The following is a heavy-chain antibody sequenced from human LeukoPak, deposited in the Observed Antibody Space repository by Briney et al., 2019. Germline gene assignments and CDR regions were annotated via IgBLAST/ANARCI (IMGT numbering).Heavy chain of an antibody. CDR2: IYYSGTT. V-gene: IGHV4-59*08. J-gene: IGHJ4*02. D-gene: IGHD3-22*01. CDR3: ARTDYYDSSGVDY. CDR1: SGSISSYY. Sequence: PSETLSLTCTVSSGSISSYYWSWIRQPPGKGLEWIGYIYYSGTTNYNPSLKSRVTISEDTTKNQISLKLNFVTAADTAVYYCARTDYYDSSGVDYWGQGTLVTVSS.